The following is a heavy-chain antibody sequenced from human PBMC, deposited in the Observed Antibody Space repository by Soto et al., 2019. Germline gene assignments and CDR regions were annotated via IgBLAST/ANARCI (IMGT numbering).Heavy chain of an antibody. Sequence: QVQLQQWGAGLFKPSETLSLTCAVYGGSFGGDYWSWIRQPPGKGLQWIGEINHNGGTNYNPSLRRRVTISIDKSKSHFSLTVTSVTGADTAVYYCAREKFRAATVTTLNWFESWGQGTLVTVSS. D-gene: IGHD4-17*01. CDR3: AREKFRAATVTTLNWFES. J-gene: IGHJ5*01. CDR2: INHNGGT. CDR1: GGSFGGDY. V-gene: IGHV4-34*02.